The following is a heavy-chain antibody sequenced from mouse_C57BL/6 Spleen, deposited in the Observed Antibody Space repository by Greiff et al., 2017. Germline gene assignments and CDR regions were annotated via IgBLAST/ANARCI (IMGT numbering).Heavy chain of an antibody. CDR2: ISSGSSTI. Sequence: EVKVEESGGGLVKPGGSLKLSCAASGFTFSDYGMHWVRQAPEKGLEWVAYISSGSSTIYYADTVKGRFTISRDNAKNTLFLQMTSLRSGDTAMYYCAKNSNYEVDYWGQGTSVTVSS. V-gene: IGHV5-17*01. J-gene: IGHJ4*01. CDR3: AKNSNYEVDY. CDR1: GFTFSDYG. D-gene: IGHD2-5*01.